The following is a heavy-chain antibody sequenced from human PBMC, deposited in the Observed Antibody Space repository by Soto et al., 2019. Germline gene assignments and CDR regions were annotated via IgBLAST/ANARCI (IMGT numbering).Heavy chain of an antibody. J-gene: IGHJ6*03. CDR3: TKCVGEGHRARLFAYYYYYMDV. D-gene: IGHD3-3*01. V-gene: IGHV3-23*01. CDR2: ISCSGGST. Sequence: GGSLRLSCAASGFTFSSYAMSWVRQAPGKGLEWVSAISCSGGSTYYADSVKGRFTISRDNSKNTVYLQMNSLRAEDTALYSCTKCVGEGHRARLFAYYYYYMDVWGKGTTLTVS. CDR1: GFTFSSYA.